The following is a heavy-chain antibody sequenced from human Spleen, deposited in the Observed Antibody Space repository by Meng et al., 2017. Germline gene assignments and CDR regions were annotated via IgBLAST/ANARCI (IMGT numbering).Heavy chain of an antibody. V-gene: IGHV3-11*04. J-gene: IGHJ6*02. CDR1: GFTFSDYY. Sequence: GGSLRLSCTASGFTFSDYYMTWIRQAPGKGLEWISYIGGSGTTSTIFYADSVKGRFTISRDNSKNTVYLQMNSLRVEDTAVYYCARPDMRGYFHYYGMDVWGQGTTVTVSS. CDR3: ARPDMRGYFHYYGMDV. D-gene: IGHD2/OR15-2a*01. CDR2: IGGSGTTSTI.